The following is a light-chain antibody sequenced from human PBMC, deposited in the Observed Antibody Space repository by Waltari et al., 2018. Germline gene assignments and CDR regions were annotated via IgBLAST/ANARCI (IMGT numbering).Light chain of an antibody. CDR1: GNDIGRYDY. Sequence: HSALTQPASVSGSPGQSLTISCTGTGNDIGRYDYVSWYQQQPGEAPKPVFHDVTQRPSGISSRFSGSKSANTASLTISGLQAEDEADYYCSSHRSDFTVVFGGGTRVTVL. CDR2: DVT. CDR3: SSHRSDFTVV. V-gene: IGLV2-14*01. J-gene: IGLJ2*01.